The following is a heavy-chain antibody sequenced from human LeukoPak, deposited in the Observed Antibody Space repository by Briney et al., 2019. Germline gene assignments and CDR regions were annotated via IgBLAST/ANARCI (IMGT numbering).Heavy chain of an antibody. CDR3: ARQYSSSNGFDY. Sequence: SETLSLTCTVSGYSISSGYYWGWIRQPPGKGLEWIGSIYHSGSTYYNPSLKSRVTISVDTSKNQFSLKLSSVTAADTAVYYCARQYSSSNGFDYWGQGTLVTVSS. V-gene: IGHV4-38-2*02. D-gene: IGHD6-6*01. CDR2: IYHSGST. CDR1: GYSISSGYY. J-gene: IGHJ4*02.